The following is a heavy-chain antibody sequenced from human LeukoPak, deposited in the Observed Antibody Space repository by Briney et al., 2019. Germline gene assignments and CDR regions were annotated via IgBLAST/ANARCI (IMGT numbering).Heavy chain of an antibody. CDR3: ARGNYDFWAILDS. CDR2: IIPIFDST. Sequence: SVKVSCKTSGGTFSSHAINWVRQAPGQGLERMGRIIPIFDSTNYAQSFQGRVTFTTDDSTNTAYMELSGLRYEDTAVYYCARGNYDFWAILDSWGQGTPVTVSS. D-gene: IGHD3-3*01. V-gene: IGHV1-69*05. CDR1: GGTFSSHA. J-gene: IGHJ4*02.